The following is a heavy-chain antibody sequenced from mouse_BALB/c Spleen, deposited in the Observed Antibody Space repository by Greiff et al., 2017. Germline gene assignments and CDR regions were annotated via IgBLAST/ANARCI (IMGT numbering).Heavy chain of an antibody. CDR3: ARGRGYDYYFGD. D-gene: IGHD2-4*01. CDR2: ISSGGST. J-gene: IGHJ2*01. Sequence: EVQLVESGGGLVKPGGSLKLSCAASGFTFSSYAMSWVRQTPEKRLEWVASISSGGSTYYPDSVKGRFTISRDNARNILHLQMSSLRSEETAMYYCARGRGYDYYFGDWGQGTTLTVSS. CDR1: GFTFSSYA. V-gene: IGHV5-6-5*01.